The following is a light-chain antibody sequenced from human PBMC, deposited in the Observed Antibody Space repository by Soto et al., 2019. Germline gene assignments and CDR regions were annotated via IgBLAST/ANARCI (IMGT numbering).Light chain of an antibody. CDR3: QQYNNWPFIT. CDR1: QSVRGN. CDR2: GAS. J-gene: IGKJ5*01. V-gene: IGKV3-15*01. Sequence: EIVMTQSPATLSVSPGERATLSCRASQSVRGNLAWYQQKPGQSPRLLIYGASSRATGIPARFSGSGSGTEFTITISSLQSEDFAVYYCQQYNNWPFITFGQGTRLEIK.